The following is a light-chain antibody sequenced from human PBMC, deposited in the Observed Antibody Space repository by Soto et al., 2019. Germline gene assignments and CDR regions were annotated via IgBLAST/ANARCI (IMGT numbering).Light chain of an antibody. J-gene: IGKJ1*01. Sequence: EIVLTQSPATLSLSPGERATLSCRTSQSVSNYLAWYQQKPGQAPRLLMYDASNRATGIPARFSGSGSGTEFTLTISSLQSEDFAVYYCQQYNNWPPWTFGQGTKVDIK. CDR1: QSVSNY. CDR2: DAS. CDR3: QQYNNWPPWT. V-gene: IGKV3-11*01.